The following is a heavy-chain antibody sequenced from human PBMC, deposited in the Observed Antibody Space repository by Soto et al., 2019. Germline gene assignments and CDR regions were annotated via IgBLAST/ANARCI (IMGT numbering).Heavy chain of an antibody. CDR2: INPHSGST. V-gene: IGHV1-2*02. CDR3: ARAVYCGDDCYSYGMDV. D-gene: IGHD2-21*02. Sequence: QVQVVQYGAEVKKPGASVKISCKTSGYSFTDDYLHWVRQAPGQGLEWVGWINPHSGSTNFAQKFLGRVSMPRDTSISTAYMELFSLTSDDTAIYYCARAVYCGDDCYSYGMDVWGQGTTVTVSS. J-gene: IGHJ6*02. CDR1: GYSFTDDY.